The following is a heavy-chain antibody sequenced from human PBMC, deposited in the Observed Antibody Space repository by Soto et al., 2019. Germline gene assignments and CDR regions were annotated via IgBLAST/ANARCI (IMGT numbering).Heavy chain of an antibody. CDR2: ISAYNGNT. D-gene: IGHD3-10*01. J-gene: IGHJ4*02. CDR3: ARDQESITDRFLRY. CDR1: GDTFASFG. V-gene: IGHV1-18*01. Sequence: ASVKVSCKASGDTFASFGFSWVRQAPGQGLEWLGWISAYNGNTHYAQKVRDRVTLTTDTSTNTAYMELRSLTSGDTAVYYCARDQESITDRFLRYWGQGTRVTVSS.